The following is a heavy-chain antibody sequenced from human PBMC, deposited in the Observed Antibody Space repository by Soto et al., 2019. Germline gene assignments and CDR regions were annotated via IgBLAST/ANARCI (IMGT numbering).Heavy chain of an antibody. CDR3: ARGGVGYYYYYYGMDV. D-gene: IGHD2-15*01. CDR2: IYYSGST. J-gene: IGHJ6*02. Sequence: TLSLTCTVSGGSISSGGYYWSWIRQHPGKGLEWIGYIYYSGSTYYNPSLKSRVTISVDTSKNQFSLRLSSVTAADTAVYYCARGGVGYYYYYYGMDVWGQGATVTVSS. CDR1: GGSISSGGYY. V-gene: IGHV4-31*03.